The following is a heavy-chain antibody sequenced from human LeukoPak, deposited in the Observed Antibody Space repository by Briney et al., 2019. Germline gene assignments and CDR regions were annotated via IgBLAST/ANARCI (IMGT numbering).Heavy chain of an antibody. V-gene: IGHV4-39*07. CDR2: IYYSGST. CDR1: GGSISSSSYY. J-gene: IGHJ4*02. CDR3: ARGPRGYSYSFPKLYYFDY. D-gene: IGHD5-18*01. Sequence: SETLSLTCTVSGGSISSSSYYWGWIRQPPGKGLEWIGSIYYSGSTYYNPSLKSRVTISVDTSKNQFSLKLSSVTAADTAVYYCARGPRGYSYSFPKLYYFDYWGQGTLVTVSS.